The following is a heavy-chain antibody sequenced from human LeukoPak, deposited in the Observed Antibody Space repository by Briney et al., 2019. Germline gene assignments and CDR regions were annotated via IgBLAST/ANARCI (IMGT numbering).Heavy chain of an antibody. CDR1: GFTFSNYG. CDR2: IRYDGPNK. V-gene: IGHV3-30*02. Sequence: GGSLRLSCAAFGFTFSNYGMHWVRQAPGKGLEWVAFIRYDGPNKYYADSVKGRFTISRDNFKNILSLEMSSLSPEDTALYYCAKDQTDRYSNGCDYWGQGTLVTVSS. D-gene: IGHD2-15*01. J-gene: IGHJ4*02. CDR3: AKDQTDRYSNGCDY.